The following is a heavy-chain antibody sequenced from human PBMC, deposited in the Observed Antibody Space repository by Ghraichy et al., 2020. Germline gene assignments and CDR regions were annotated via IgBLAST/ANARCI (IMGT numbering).Heavy chain of an antibody. D-gene: IGHD2-2*02. Sequence: SETLSLTCAVYGGSFSGYYWSWIRQPPGKGLEWIGEINHSGSTNYNPSLKSRVTISVDTSKNQFSLKLSSVTAADTAVYYCARGRRCSSTSCYRPSYWFDPWGQGTLVTVSS. CDR3: ARGRRCSSTSCYRPSYWFDP. CDR1: GGSFSGYY. CDR2: INHSGST. V-gene: IGHV4-34*01. J-gene: IGHJ5*02.